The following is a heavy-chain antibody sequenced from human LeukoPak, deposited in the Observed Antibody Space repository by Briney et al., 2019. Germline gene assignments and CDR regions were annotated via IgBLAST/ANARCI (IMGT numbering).Heavy chain of an antibody. Sequence: PGRSLRLSCAASGXTLSSFGMVWVRQAPGKGLEWVTLMWYDGRNKYYADSVKGRFTISRDNSKNTVYLQMNSLRGEDTAVYYCARVGDMEAFDIWGQGTRVTVSS. V-gene: IGHV3-33*01. J-gene: IGHJ3*02. D-gene: IGHD3-16*01. CDR3: ARVGDMEAFDI. CDR2: MWYDGRNK. CDR1: GXTLSSFG.